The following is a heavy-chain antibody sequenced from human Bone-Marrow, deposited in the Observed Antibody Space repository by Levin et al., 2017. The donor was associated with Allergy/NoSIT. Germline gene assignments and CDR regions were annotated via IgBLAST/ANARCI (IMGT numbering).Heavy chain of an antibody. CDR2: INPNSGGT. Sequence: RASVKVSCKASGYTFTGYYMHWVRQAPGQGLEWMGWINPNSGGTNYAQKFQGWVTMTRDTSISTAYMELSRLRSDDTAVYYCARDGRWYSSSQTRKCYYYGMDVWGQGTTVTVSS. D-gene: IGHD6-13*01. CDR1: GYTFTGYY. J-gene: IGHJ6*02. V-gene: IGHV1-2*04. CDR3: ARDGRWYSSSQTRKCYYYGMDV.